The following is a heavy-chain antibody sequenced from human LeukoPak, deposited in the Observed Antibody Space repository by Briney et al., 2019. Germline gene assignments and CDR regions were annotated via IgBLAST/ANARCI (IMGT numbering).Heavy chain of an antibody. Sequence: GGSLRLSCAASGFTFEDYGRSWVRQAPGKGVECVSGIRWNGGSTGYADSVKGRFTISRDNAKNSLYLQMNSLRAEDTALYYCARVYRGHYYDSRGLEDWFDPWGQGTPVTVSS. D-gene: IGHD3-22*01. J-gene: IGHJ5*02. CDR2: IRWNGGST. V-gene: IGHV3-20*04. CDR3: ARVYRGHYYDSRGLEDWFDP. CDR1: GFTFEDYG.